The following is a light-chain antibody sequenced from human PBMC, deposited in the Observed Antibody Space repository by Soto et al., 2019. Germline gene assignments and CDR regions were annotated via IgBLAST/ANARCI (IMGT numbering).Light chain of an antibody. Sequence: QSELTQPPSVSAAPGQKVTISCSGSSSNIVSNYVSWYQQLPGTAPKLLIYDDNKRPSGIPDRFSGSKSGTSATLGITGLQTGDEADYYCGTWDSSLSAGVFGGGTKLTVL. J-gene: IGLJ2*01. CDR2: DDN. CDR1: SSNIVSNY. CDR3: GTWDSSLSAGV. V-gene: IGLV1-51*01.